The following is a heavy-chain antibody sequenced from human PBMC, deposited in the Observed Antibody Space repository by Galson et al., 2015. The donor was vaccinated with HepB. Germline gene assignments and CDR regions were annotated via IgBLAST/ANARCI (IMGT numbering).Heavy chain of an antibody. V-gene: IGHV3-30*04. J-gene: IGHJ4*02. CDR1: GFTFSSYA. CDR2: ISYDGSNK. CDR3: ARDPAGVESSGYYFDY. Sequence: SLRLSCAASGFTFSSYAMHWVRQAPGKGLEWVAVISYDGSNKYYADSVKGRFTISRDNSKNTLYLQMNSLRAEDTAVYYCARDPAGVESSGYYFDYWGQGTLVTVSS. D-gene: IGHD3-22*01.